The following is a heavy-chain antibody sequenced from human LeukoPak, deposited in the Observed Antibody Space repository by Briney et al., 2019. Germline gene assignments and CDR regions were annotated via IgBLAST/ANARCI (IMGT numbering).Heavy chain of an antibody. J-gene: IGHJ6*03. V-gene: IGHV3-30*03. D-gene: IGHD3-16*01. CDR3: LFPRFGGGEIYYSYNNMGV. CDR2: ISYDGSNK. CDR1: GFTFSSYS. Sequence: GGSLRLSCAASGFTFSSYSMNWDRQAPGKGLEWVAVISYDGSNKYYADSVKGRFTISRDNSKNTLYLQMNSLRAKDTAVYYCLFPRFGGGEIYYSYNNMGVGGKGPTVPVP.